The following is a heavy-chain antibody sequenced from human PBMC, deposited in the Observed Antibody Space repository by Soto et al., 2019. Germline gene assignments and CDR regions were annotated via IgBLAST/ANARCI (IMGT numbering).Heavy chain of an antibody. CDR3: ARVAVAGTSPPPHGFDS. CDR1: DYTFTIYG. CDR2: VSAYTAKT. J-gene: IGHJ5*01. Sequence: GASVKVSCKASDYTFTIYGVTGVLQSPLQWLDCMGCVSAYTAKTNYAQKLQGRVTMTTDTSTRTAYMELRSLRSDDTAIYYCARVAVAGTSPPPHGFDSWGQGTLVTVSS. D-gene: IGHD6-19*01. V-gene: IGHV1-18*01.